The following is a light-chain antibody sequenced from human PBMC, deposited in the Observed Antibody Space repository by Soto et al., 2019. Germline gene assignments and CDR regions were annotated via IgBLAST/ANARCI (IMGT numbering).Light chain of an antibody. CDR1: SSDVGGYNY. CDR3: SSYAGSNKFVHVV. J-gene: IGLJ2*01. CDR2: EVS. V-gene: IGLV2-8*01. Sequence: QSVLTQPPSASGSPGQSVTISCTGTSSDVGGYNYVSWYQQHPGKAPKLMIYEVSKRPSGVPDRFSGSKSGNTASLTVSGLQAEDEADYYCSSYAGSNKFVHVVFGGGTKLTVL.